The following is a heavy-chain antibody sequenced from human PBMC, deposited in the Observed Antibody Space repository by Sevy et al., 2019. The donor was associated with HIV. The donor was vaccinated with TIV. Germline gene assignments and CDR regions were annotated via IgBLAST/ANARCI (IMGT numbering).Heavy chain of an antibody. V-gene: IGHV3-23*01. CDR2: ISHSGDST. CDR1: GFTFSSYA. CDR3: AGRKVGDFWSGTIRGPWAGGPLFDY. J-gene: IGHJ4*02. Sequence: RGYLRLSCTSSGFTFSSYAMNWVRQAPGKGLEWVSTISHSGDSTYYADSVKGRFTLSRDNSENTLYLQMNSLRAEDTALFYCAGRKVGDFWSGTIRGPWAGGPLFDYWGQGTLVTVSS. D-gene: IGHD3-3*01.